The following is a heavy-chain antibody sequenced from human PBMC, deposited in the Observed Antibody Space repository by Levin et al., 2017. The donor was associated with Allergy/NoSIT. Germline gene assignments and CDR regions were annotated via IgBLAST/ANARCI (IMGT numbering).Heavy chain of an antibody. CDR3: ARDGGRISVAGLAF. J-gene: IGHJ4*02. D-gene: IGHD6-19*01. CDR1: GFTFSRFG. CDR2: IWYDGSNK. Sequence: GGSLRLSCAASGFTFSRFGMHWVRQAPGKGLEWVAVIWYDGSNKDYADSVKGRFTISRDNSKNTLSLQMNGLRDEDTAVYYCARDGGRISVAGLAFWGQGALVTVSS. V-gene: IGHV3-33*01.